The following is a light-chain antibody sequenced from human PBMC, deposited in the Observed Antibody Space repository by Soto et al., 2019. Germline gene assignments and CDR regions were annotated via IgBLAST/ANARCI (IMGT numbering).Light chain of an antibody. CDR3: QQYGSSSWT. CDR2: GAS. J-gene: IGKJ1*01. CDR1: QSVSSSY. Sequence: IVLTQSRGTLSLSPGERATLSCRASQSVSSSYFAWYQQRFGQAPRLLIYGASSRATGIPDRFSGSGSGTDFTLTISRLEPEDFAVYYCQQYGSSSWTFGQGTKVDIK. V-gene: IGKV3-20*01.